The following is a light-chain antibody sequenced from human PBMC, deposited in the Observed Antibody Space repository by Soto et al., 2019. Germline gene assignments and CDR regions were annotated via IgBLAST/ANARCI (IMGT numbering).Light chain of an antibody. CDR2: HAS. V-gene: IGKV3-15*01. Sequence: EIVMTQSPATLSVSPGERVTLSCRASQNINNNLAWYQQKPGQVPRLLIYHASTGATGIPARFSGSGSGTELTLTISSEQSEDFAVYYCQQYNDWPLTFGGGTKVEIK. J-gene: IGKJ4*01. CDR1: QNINNN. CDR3: QQYNDWPLT.